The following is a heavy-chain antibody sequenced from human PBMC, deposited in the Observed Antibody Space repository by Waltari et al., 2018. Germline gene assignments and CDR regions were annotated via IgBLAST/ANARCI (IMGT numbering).Heavy chain of an antibody. Sequence: EVQLVQSGAEVKKPGESLRISCKGSGYSFTSYWISWVRQMPWKGLEWMGRIDPSDSYTNYSPSFQGHVTISADKSISTAYLQWSSLKASDTAMYYCVRSSSYSSGWYHYYFDYWGQGTLVTVSS. V-gene: IGHV5-10-1*03. J-gene: IGHJ4*02. CDR3: VRSSSYSSGWYHYYFDY. CDR2: IDPSDSYT. D-gene: IGHD6-19*01. CDR1: GYSFTSYW.